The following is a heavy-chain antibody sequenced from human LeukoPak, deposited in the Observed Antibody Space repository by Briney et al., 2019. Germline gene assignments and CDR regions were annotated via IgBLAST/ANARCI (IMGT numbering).Heavy chain of an antibody. CDR1: GYTFTSYA. Sequence: ASVKVSCKASGYTFTSYAMNWVRQAPGQGLEWMGWINTNTGNPTYAQGFTGRFVFSLDTSVSTAYLQISSLKAEDTAVYYCARGLDMTTVTIFGYWGQGTLVTVSS. D-gene: IGHD4-17*01. CDR3: ARGLDMTTVTIFGY. CDR2: INTNTGNP. V-gene: IGHV7-4-1*02. J-gene: IGHJ4*02.